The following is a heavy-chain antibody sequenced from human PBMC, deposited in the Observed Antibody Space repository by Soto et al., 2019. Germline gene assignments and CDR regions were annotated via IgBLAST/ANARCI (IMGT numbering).Heavy chain of an antibody. CDR1: GFTFSDYY. Sequence: QVQLVESGGGLVKPGGSLRLSCAASGFTFSDYYMSWIRQAPGKGLEWVSYISSSSSYTNYADSVKGRFTISRDNAKNSLYLQMNSLRAEDTAVYYCARDVSKTGPARGMDVWGQGTTVTVSS. CDR2: ISSSSSYT. V-gene: IGHV3-11*05. CDR3: ARDVSKTGPARGMDV. J-gene: IGHJ6*02.